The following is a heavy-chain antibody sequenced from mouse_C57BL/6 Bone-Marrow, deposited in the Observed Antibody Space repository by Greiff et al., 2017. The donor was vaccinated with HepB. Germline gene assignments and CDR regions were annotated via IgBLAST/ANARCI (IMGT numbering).Heavy chain of an antibody. D-gene: IGHD2-3*01. CDR3: ARNDGYYLYYFDY. V-gene: IGHV1-22*01. Sequence: EVMLVESGPELVKPGASVKMSCKASGYTFTDYNMHWVKQSHGKSLEWIGYINPNNGGTSYNQKFKGKATLTVNKSSSTAYMELRSLTSEDSAVYYCARNDGYYLYYFDYWGQGTTLTVSS. J-gene: IGHJ2*01. CDR1: GYTFTDYN. CDR2: INPNNGGT.